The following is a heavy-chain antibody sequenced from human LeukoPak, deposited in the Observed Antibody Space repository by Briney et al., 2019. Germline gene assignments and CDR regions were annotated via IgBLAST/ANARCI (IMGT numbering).Heavy chain of an antibody. V-gene: IGHV3-23*01. CDR3: ATDRPYITSWYGCSTP. D-gene: IGHD3-10*01. J-gene: IGHJ5*02. CDR2: LSDGGGGA. Sequence: GGSLRLSCAASGFPFSSHGMSWVRQAPGKGLEWVSTLSDGGGGAYYADSVKGRFTISRDNSRNTLYLQMHSLRVEDTAIYYCATDRPYITSWYGCSTPWGQGALVTVSS. CDR1: GFPFSSHG.